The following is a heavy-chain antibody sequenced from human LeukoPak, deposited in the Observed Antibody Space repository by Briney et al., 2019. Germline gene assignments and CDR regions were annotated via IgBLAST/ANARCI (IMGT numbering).Heavy chain of an antibody. CDR2: INPNSGGT. Sequence: ASVKVSCKASGYTFTGYYMHWVRQAPRQGLEWMGWINPNSGGTNYAQKFQGRVTMTRDTSISTAYMELSRLRSDDTAVYYCARGSNYYDSSGLYWGQGTLVTVSS. CDR1: GYTFTGYY. J-gene: IGHJ4*02. CDR3: ARGSNYYDSSGLY. D-gene: IGHD3-22*01. V-gene: IGHV1-2*02.